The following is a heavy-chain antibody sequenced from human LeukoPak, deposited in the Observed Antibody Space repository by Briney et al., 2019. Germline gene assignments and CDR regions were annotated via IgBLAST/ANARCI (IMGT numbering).Heavy chain of an antibody. CDR3: ARASAADCSSTSCYVGDFDY. Sequence: GGSLRLSCAASGFTFSSYSMNWVRQAPGKGLEWVSSISSSSSYIYYADSVKGRFTIPRDNAKNSLYLQMNSLRAEDTAVYYCARASAADCSSTSCYVGDFDYWGQGTLVTVSS. CDR2: ISSSSSYI. V-gene: IGHV3-21*01. CDR1: GFTFSSYS. J-gene: IGHJ4*02. D-gene: IGHD2-2*01.